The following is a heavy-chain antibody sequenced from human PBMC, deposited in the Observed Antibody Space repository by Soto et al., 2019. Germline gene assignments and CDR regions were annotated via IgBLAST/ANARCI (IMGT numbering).Heavy chain of an antibody. Sequence: QVQLQESGPGLVKPSQTLSLTCTVSGGSINSGGYYWSWIRQHPGKGLEWIGYIYNSGSTYYNPSLKRRVTISVHTSKNQFSRKLRSVTAADTAVYCCARGITMVRGVIPPPYFDYWGQGTLVTVSS. V-gene: IGHV4-31*03. CDR3: ARGITMVRGVIPPPYFDY. D-gene: IGHD3-10*01. CDR2: IYNSGST. J-gene: IGHJ4*02. CDR1: GGSINSGGYY.